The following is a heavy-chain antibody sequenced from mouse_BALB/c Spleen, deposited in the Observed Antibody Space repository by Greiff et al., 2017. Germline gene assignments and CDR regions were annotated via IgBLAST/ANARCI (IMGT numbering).Heavy chain of an antibody. J-gene: IGHJ2*01. CDR3: ARDTDYGSSYSYFDY. D-gene: IGHD1-1*01. CDR2: IWAGGST. Sequence: VHLVESGPGLVAPSQSLSITCTVSGFSLTSYGVHWVRQPPGKGLEWLGVIWAGGSTNYNSALMSRLSISKDNSKSQVFLKMNSLQTDDTAMYYCARDTDYGSSYSYFDYWGQGTTLTVSS. CDR1: GFSLTSYG. V-gene: IGHV2-9*02.